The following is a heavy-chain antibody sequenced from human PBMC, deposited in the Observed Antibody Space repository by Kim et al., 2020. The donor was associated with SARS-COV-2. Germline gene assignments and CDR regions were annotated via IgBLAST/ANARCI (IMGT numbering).Heavy chain of an antibody. CDR1: GYTFTGYY. J-gene: IGHJ3*01. V-gene: IGHV1-2*04. CDR2: INPNSGGA. D-gene: IGHD3-10*01. CDR3: ARVDGFGDHTSAFDV. Sequence: ASVKVSCKASGYTFTGYYVHWVRQAPGQGLEWMGWINPNSGGANYAQKFQGWVTMTRDTSINTAYMELSRLTSDDTAVYYCARVDGFGDHTSAFDVWGQGTMVTVSS.